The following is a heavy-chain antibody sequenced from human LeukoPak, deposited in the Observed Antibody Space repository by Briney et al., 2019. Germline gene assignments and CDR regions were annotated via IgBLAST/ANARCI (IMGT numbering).Heavy chain of an antibody. J-gene: IGHJ4*02. CDR1: GFTFTSSA. V-gene: IGHV1-58*01. CDR2: IVVGSGNT. D-gene: IGHD2-21*01. Sequence: SVKVSCKASGFTFTSSAVQWVRQARGQRLEWIGWIVVGSGNTNYAQKFQERVTITRDMSTSTAYMELSSLRSEDTAVYYCAASYCGGDCYFDYWGQGTLVTAPS. CDR3: AASYCGGDCYFDY.